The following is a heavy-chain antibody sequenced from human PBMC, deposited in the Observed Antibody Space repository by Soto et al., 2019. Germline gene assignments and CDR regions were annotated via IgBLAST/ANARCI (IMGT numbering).Heavy chain of an antibody. D-gene: IGHD3-10*01. CDR1: GFTFSSYG. V-gene: IGHV3-33*01. CDR2: IWYDGSNK. CDR3: AREALLGPNESGWFGELLYPAGMDV. J-gene: IGHJ6*02. Sequence: GGSLRLSCAASGFTFSSYGMHWVRQAPGKGLEWVTVIWYDGSNKYYADSVKGRFTISRDNSKNTLYLQMNSMRAEDTAVYYCAREALLGPNESGWFGELLYPAGMDVWGQGTTVTVSS.